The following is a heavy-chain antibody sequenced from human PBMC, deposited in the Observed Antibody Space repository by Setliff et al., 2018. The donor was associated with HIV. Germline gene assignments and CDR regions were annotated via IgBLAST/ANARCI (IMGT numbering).Heavy chain of an antibody. V-gene: IGHV1-8*02. CDR1: GYTFTSSD. D-gene: IGHD6-19*01. CDR3: ARGAWYTSGWYSSRYLDV. Sequence: GASVKVSCKASGYTFTSSDINWVRQATGQGLEWMGWMNPNSGNTGYAQKFQGRVTMTRNTSIRTAYMELSSLRSEDTAVYYCARGAWYTSGWYSSRYLDVWGKGTTVTVS. CDR2: MNPNSGNT. J-gene: IGHJ6*03.